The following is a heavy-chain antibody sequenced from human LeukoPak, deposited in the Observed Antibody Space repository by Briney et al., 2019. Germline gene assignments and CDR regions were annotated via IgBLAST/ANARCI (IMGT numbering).Heavy chain of an antibody. V-gene: IGHV3-11*01. J-gene: IGHJ4*02. CDR3: TRDPRGYSFLDY. D-gene: IGHD5-18*01. CDR2: ISSSGSTK. Sequence: PGGSLRLSCAASGFTFSDHYMSWIRQAPGKGLEWVSLISSSGSTKYYADSVKGRFTISRDNAKNSVSLQMNSLRAEDTAVYYCTRDPRGYSFLDYWAQGTLVTVSS. CDR1: GFTFSDHY.